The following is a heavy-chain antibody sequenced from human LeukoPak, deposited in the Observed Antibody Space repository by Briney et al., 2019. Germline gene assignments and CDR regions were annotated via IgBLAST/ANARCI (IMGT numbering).Heavy chain of an antibody. Sequence: GGSLRLSCAASGFTFSSYSMNCVRQAPGKGLEWGGSISRSSSYIYYAASVTGRFTISRDNAKYSLYLQMNSLRAEDTAVYYCARDLYESVTTPDHWGQGTLVTVSS. CDR3: ARDLYESVTTPDH. CDR2: ISRSSSYI. CDR1: GFTFSSYS. D-gene: IGHD4-17*01. J-gene: IGHJ4*02. V-gene: IGHV3-21*01.